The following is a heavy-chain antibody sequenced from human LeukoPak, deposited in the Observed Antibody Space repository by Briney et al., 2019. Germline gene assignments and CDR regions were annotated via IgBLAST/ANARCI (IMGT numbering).Heavy chain of an antibody. CDR2: IIPILGIA. Sequence: ASVKVSCKASGGTFVSYAISWVRQAPGQGLEWMGRIIPILGIANYAQKFQGRVTITADKSTSTAYMELSSLRSEDTAVYYCARASIAAVAGTFDYWGQGTLVTVSS. J-gene: IGHJ4*02. CDR3: ARASIAAVAGTFDY. V-gene: IGHV1-69*04. CDR1: GGTFVSYA. D-gene: IGHD6-19*01.